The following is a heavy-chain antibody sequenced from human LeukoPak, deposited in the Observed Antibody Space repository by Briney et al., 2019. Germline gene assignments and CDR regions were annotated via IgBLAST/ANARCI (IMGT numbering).Heavy chain of an antibody. J-gene: IGHJ6*02. V-gene: IGHV4-39*01. CDR1: GGSISSSSYY. CDR3: ARPERRLGELIPGGWWNYYYYYGMDV. Sequence: PSETLSLTCTVSGGSISSSSYYWGWIRQPPGKGLEWIGSLYYSGSTYYNPSLKSRVTISVDTSKNQFSLKLSSVTAADTAVYYCARPERRLGELIPGGWWNYYYYYGMDVWGQGTTVTVSS. CDR2: LYYSGST. D-gene: IGHD1-26*01.